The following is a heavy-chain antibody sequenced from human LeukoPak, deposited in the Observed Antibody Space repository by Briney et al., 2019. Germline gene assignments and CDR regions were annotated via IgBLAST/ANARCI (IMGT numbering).Heavy chain of an antibody. D-gene: IGHD2-15*01. V-gene: IGHV4-59*01. CDR2: IYYDGST. CDR3: VRRVPATSVIAETNWLDP. CDR1: GGSISTYY. Sequence: SETLSLTCTVSGGSISTYYWNWIRQPPGKGLEWIGHIYYDGSTNYNPSLKSRVTISLDTSKNQFSLKLRSVTAADTAVYSCVRRVPATSVIAETNWLDPWGQGTLVTVSS. J-gene: IGHJ5*02.